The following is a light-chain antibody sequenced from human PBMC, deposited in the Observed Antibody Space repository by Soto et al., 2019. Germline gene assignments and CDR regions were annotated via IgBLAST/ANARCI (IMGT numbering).Light chain of an antibody. CDR1: QSIGFY. CDR2: ATS. J-gene: IGKJ5*01. Sequence: DIQMAQTPYSLSASVGDRVTITCRASQSIGFYLNWYQQKPGKAHKVLIYATSNLQSGVPSRFSGSGSGTEFTLTISSLQPEDFATYYCQQSYSIPITFGQGTRLEIK. CDR3: QQSYSIPIT. V-gene: IGKV1-39*01.